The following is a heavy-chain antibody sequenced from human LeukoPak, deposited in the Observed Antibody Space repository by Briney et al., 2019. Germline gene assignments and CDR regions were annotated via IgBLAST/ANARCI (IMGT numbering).Heavy chain of an antibody. Sequence: GGSLRLSCAASGFTFSSYAMSWVRQAPGKGLEWVSGISGSGGSTYYADSVKGRFTISRDNSKNTLYLRMNSLRAEDTAVYYCAKSAYSGSYSNFDYWGQGTLVTVSS. D-gene: IGHD1-26*01. CDR1: GFTFSSYA. V-gene: IGHV3-23*01. CDR2: ISGSGGST. J-gene: IGHJ4*02. CDR3: AKSAYSGSYSNFDY.